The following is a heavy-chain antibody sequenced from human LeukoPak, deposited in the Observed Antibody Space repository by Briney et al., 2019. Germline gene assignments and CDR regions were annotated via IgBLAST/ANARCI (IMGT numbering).Heavy chain of an antibody. CDR3: AKGPSQWLGPEYFQH. D-gene: IGHD6-19*01. CDR1: GFTFSSYA. V-gene: IGHV3-23*01. J-gene: IGHJ1*01. CDR2: ISGSGGST. Sequence: GGSLRLSCAASGFTFSSYAMSWVRQAPGKGLEWVSAISGSGGSTYYADSVKGRFTISRDNSKNTLYLQMNSLRAEDTAVYYCAKGPSQWLGPEYFQHWGQGTLDTVSS.